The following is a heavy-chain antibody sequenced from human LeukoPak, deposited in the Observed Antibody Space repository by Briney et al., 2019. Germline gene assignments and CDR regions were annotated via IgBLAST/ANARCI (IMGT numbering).Heavy chain of an antibody. CDR1: GFTFSSYA. CDR3: ARAPGGFHGDYSPIGY. D-gene: IGHD4-17*01. Sequence: PGGSLRLSCAASGFTFSSYAMHWVRQAPGKGLQWLALTSDDGSAKYYADSVKGRFTISRDNSQNTLYLQMNSLRAEETAMYYCARAPGGFHGDYSPIGYWDQGTLVTVSS. V-gene: IGHV3-30-3*01. J-gene: IGHJ4*02. CDR2: TSDDGSAK.